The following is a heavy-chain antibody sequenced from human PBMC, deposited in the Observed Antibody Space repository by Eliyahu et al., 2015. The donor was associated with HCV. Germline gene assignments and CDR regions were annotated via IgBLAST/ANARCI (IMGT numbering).Heavy chain of an antibody. V-gene: IGHV3-23*01. D-gene: IGHD2-2*01. CDR3: ARHLSPTRLFCFDS. CDR1: GXKXXTSA. CDR2: LSGSGPGT. Sequence: EVQLLESGGXLVQPGGSLRLXXXASGXKXXTSAMSWVRQAPDKGLQWVATLSGSGPGTDYAGPVRGRFTISRDNSTNTLYLQMKGLKSEDTAVYYCARHLSPTRLFCFDSWGPGSLVTVS. J-gene: IGHJ4*02.